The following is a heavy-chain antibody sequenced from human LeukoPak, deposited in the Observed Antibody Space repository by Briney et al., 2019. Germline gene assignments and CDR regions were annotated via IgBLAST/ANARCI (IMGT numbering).Heavy chain of an antibody. Sequence: GGTLRLSCAASGFTFTSFAMSWVRQAPGKGLEWVSTISRSGVATYYANSVKGRFTISRDNSKNTVYVQMNSLRAEDTAIYYCATDYYVSGSYYRLFYWGQGTLVTVSS. CDR1: GFTFTSFA. J-gene: IGHJ4*02. V-gene: IGHV3-23*01. CDR2: ISRSGVAT. CDR3: ATDYYVSGSYYRLFY. D-gene: IGHD3-10*01.